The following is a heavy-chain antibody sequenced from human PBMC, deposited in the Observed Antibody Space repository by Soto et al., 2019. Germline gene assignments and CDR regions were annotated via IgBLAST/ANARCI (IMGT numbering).Heavy chain of an antibody. CDR1: GFTFSNAW. J-gene: IGHJ3*02. CDR2: IKSKTDGGTT. V-gene: IGHV3-15*01. CDR3: TTDFHFYGPHGPPLAPAAFDI. D-gene: IGHD3-10*01. Sequence: GGSLRLSCAASGFTFSNAWMSWVRQAPGKGLEWVGRIKSKTDGGTTDYAAPVKGRFTISRDDSKNTLYLQMNSLKTEDTAVYYCTTDFHFYGPHGPPLAPAAFDIWGQGTMVT.